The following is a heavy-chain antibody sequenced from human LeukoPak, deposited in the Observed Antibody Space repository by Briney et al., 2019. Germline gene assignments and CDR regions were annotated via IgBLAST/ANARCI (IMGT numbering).Heavy chain of an antibody. CDR1: GGTYSSYA. V-gene: IGHV1-69*13. CDR2: IIPIFGTA. CDR3: ARDSIAVPGTDY. D-gene: IGHD6-19*01. Sequence: SVKVSCKASGGTYSSYAISWVRQAPGQALEWMGGIIPIFGTANYAQKFQGRVTITADESTSTAYMELSSLRSEDTAVYYCARDSIAVPGTDYWGQGTLVTVSS. J-gene: IGHJ4*02.